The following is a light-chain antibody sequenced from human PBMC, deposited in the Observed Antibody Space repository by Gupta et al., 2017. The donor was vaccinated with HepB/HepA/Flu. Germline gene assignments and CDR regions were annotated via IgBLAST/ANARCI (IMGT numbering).Light chain of an antibody. CDR1: QSIGRN. J-gene: IGKJ1*01. CDR3: QQSYSTPPT. CDR2: LGS. V-gene: IGKV1-39*01. Sequence: DIQMTQSPSSLSASVGDRVTITCRASQSIGRNLNWYQQKPGKAPNLLIYLGSNLQSGVPSRFSGSGSGTDFTLTISSLQPEDFASYYCQQSYSTPPTFGQGTKVEIK.